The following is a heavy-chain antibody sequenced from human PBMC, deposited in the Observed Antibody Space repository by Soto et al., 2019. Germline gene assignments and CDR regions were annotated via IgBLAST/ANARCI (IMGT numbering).Heavy chain of an antibody. CDR2: INHSGST. J-gene: IGHJ4*02. D-gene: IGHD1-20*01. CDR3: AIGRTLITGTSLDY. Sequence: QVQLQQWGAGLLKPSETLSLTCAVYGGSFSGYYWTWIRQPPVKGLEWIGEINHSGSTNYKPSLRSRVTISVDTSKNQLSLKVNSVTAADTAVYYCAIGRTLITGTSLDYWGQGTLFTVSS. CDR1: GGSFSGYY. V-gene: IGHV4-34*01.